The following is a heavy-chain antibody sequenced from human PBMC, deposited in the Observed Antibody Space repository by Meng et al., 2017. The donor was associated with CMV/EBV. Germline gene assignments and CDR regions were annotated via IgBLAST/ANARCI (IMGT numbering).Heavy chain of an antibody. CDR2: IYYSGRT. J-gene: IGHJ5*02. CDR3: ARVVLRFLEWSPGWFDP. Sequence: SSSRYSWGWNRQPPGKGLEWIGSIYYSGRTYYNPSLKSRVTISVDTSKNQFSLKLSSVTAADTAVYYCARVVLRFLEWSPGWFDPWGQGTLVTVSS. CDR1: SSSRYS. D-gene: IGHD3-3*01. V-gene: IGHV4-39*07.